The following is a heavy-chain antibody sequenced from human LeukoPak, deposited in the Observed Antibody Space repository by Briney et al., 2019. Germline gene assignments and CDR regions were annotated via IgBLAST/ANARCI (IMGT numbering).Heavy chain of an antibody. D-gene: IGHD3-22*01. CDR1: GGSISSYY. J-gene: IGHJ4*02. CDR3: ARERYYYDSSGYYYPTYIDY. V-gene: IGHV4-59*01. CDR2: IYYSGST. Sequence: SETLSLTCTVSGGSISSYYWSWIRQPPGKGLEWIGYIYYSGSTNYNPSLKSRVTISVDTSKNQFSLKLSSVTAADTAVYYCARERYYYDSSGYYYPTYIDYWGQGTLVTVSS.